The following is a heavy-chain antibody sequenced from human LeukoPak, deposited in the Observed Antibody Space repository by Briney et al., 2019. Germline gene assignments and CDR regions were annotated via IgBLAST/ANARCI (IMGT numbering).Heavy chain of an antibody. J-gene: IGHJ3*02. CDR3: ARDYCSGGSCPGGAFDI. Sequence: GGSLRLSCAASGFTFSSHAMSWVRQAPGKGLEWVSSISSSSSYIYYADSVKGRFTISRDNAKNSLYLQMNSLRVEDTAVYYCARDYCSGGSCPGGAFDIWGQETMVTVSS. V-gene: IGHV3-21*01. D-gene: IGHD2-15*01. CDR2: ISSSSSYI. CDR1: GFTFSSHA.